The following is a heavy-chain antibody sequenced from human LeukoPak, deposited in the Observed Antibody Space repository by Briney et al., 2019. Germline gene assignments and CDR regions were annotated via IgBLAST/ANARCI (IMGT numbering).Heavy chain of an antibody. J-gene: IGHJ4*02. CDR3: ARVLVYCSSTSCHDY. CDR2: ISAYNGNT. D-gene: IGHD2-2*01. CDR1: GYTFTNYG. Sequence: ASVKVSCKASGYTFTNYGVSWVRQAPGQGLEWMGWISAYNGNTDYAQKLQGRVTMTTDTSTSTAYMELRSLRSDDTAVYYCARVLVYCSSTSCHDYWGQGTLVTVYS. V-gene: IGHV1-18*01.